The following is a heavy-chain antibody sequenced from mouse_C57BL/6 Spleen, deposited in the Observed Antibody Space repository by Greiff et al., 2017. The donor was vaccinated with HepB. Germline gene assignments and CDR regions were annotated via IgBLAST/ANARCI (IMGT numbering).Heavy chain of an antibody. V-gene: IGHV5-6*01. CDR2: ISSGGSYT. CDR3: ARPFDLRWSYAMDY. CDR1: GFTFSSYG. Sequence: EVKLMESGGDLVKPGGSLKLSCAASGFTFSSYGMSWVRQTPDKRLEWVATISSGGSYTYYPDSVKGRFTISRDNAKNTLYLQMSSLKSEDTAMYYCARPFDLRWSYAMDYWGQGTSVTVSS. J-gene: IGHJ4*01. D-gene: IGHD2-1*01.